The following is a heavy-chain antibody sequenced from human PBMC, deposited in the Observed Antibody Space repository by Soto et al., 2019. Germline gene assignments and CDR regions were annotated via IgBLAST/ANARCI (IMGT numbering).Heavy chain of an antibody. V-gene: IGHV4-59*01. J-gene: IGHJ6*02. CDR3: ASGTESDYVEVGPYYYGMYV. CDR2: IYYSGST. Sequence: SETLSLTCAVYGGSFSGYYWSWIRQPPGKGLEWIGYIYYSGSTNYNPSLKSRVTISVDTSKNQFSLKLSSVTAADTAVYYCASGTESDYVEVGPYYYGMYVWGQGTTVTVSS. CDR1: GGSFSGYY. D-gene: IGHD4-17*01.